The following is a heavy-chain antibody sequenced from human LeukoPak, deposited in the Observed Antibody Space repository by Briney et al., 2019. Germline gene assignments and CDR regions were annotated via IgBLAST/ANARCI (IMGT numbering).Heavy chain of an antibody. J-gene: IGHJ4*02. V-gene: IGHV3-33*01. D-gene: IGHD3-22*01. Sequence: PGGSLRLSCAASGFTFSSYGMHWVRQAPGKGLEWVAVIWYDGSNKYYADSVKGRFTISRDNSKNTLYLQMNSLRAEGTAVYYCAREGTYYYDSSGYPDYWGQGTLVTVSS. CDR2: IWYDGSNK. CDR1: GFTFSSYG. CDR3: AREGTYYYDSSGYPDY.